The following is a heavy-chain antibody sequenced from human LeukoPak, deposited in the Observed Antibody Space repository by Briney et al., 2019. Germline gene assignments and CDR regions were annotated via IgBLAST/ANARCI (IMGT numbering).Heavy chain of an antibody. D-gene: IGHD4-17*01. J-gene: IGHJ4*02. Sequence: GGSLRLSCAASGFTFSSYGMHWVRQAPGKGLEWVAVIWYDGSNKYYADSVKGRFTISRDNSKNTLYLQMNSLRAEDTAVYYCAKDLGPGYGDSYYWGQGTLVTFSS. CDR1: GFTFSSYG. V-gene: IGHV3-33*06. CDR2: IWYDGSNK. CDR3: AKDLGPGYGDSYY.